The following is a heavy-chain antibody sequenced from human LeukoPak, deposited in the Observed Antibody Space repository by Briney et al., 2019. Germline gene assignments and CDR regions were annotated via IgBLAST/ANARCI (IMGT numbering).Heavy chain of an antibody. CDR2: INPSGGST. Sequence: ASVKVSCKASGYAFTSYYMHWVRQAPGQGLEWMGIINPSGGSTSYAQKFQGRVTMTRDTSTSTVYMELSSLRSEDTAVYYCTRESGSYHGNDYWGQGTLVTVSS. D-gene: IGHD1-26*01. CDR3: TRESGSYHGNDY. J-gene: IGHJ4*02. CDR1: GYAFTSYY. V-gene: IGHV1-46*01.